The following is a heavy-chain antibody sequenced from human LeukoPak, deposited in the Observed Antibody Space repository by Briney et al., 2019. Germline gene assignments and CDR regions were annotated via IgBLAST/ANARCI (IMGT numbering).Heavy chain of an antibody. CDR3: AKDIQLST. CDR2: ISSSGNNA. V-gene: IGHV3-23*01. J-gene: IGHJ3*01. CDR1: RFTFRGAA. D-gene: IGHD5-24*01. Sequence: PGGSLRLSCAASRFTFRGAAMTWVRQAPGKGLEWVSLISSSGNNAYYADSVKGRFTISRDNSKNTLSLQMNSLRVEDTAIYYCAKDIQLSTWGLGTRVTVSS.